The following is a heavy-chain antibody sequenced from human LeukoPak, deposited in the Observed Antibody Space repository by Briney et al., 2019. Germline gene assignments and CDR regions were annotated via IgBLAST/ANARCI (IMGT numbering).Heavy chain of an antibody. CDR2: ISYDGSNK. CDR3: AKDRRDSSSWQGLDY. D-gene: IGHD6-13*01. V-gene: IGHV3-30*18. Sequence: PGGSLRLSCAASGFTFSSYGMHWVRQAPGKGLEWVAVISYDGSNKYYADSVKGRFTISRDNSKNTLYLQMNSLRAEDTAVYYCAKDRRDSSSWQGLDYWGQGTLVTVSS. CDR1: GFTFSSYG. J-gene: IGHJ4*02.